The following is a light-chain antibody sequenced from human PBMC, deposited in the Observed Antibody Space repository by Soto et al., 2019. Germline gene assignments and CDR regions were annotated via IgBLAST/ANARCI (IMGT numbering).Light chain of an antibody. CDR2: EVT. J-gene: IGLJ2*01. CDR1: SSDVGSYSR. CDR3: SSYASTSTLV. Sequence: QSALTQPPSVSGSPGQSVTISCTGTSSDVGSYSRVSWYQQPPGTVPKLMIYEVTYRPSGVPDRFSGSKSGNTASLTISGLQAEDEGDYYCSSYASTSTLVFGGGTKVTVL. V-gene: IGLV2-18*02.